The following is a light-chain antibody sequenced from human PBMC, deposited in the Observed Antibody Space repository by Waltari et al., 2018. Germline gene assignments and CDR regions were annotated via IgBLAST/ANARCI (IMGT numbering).Light chain of an antibody. V-gene: IGKV3-11*01. CDR2: DTS. J-gene: IGKJ4*01. CDR3: QQRADWPLT. Sequence: EIVLTQSPVTLSVSPGERATLACRASQSVTRYLAWYQQKPGLSPRLLIYDTSNRATGIPARFIGSGSGTDFSLTITSLESEDFAVYYCQQRADWPLTFGGGTKVEIK. CDR1: QSVTRY.